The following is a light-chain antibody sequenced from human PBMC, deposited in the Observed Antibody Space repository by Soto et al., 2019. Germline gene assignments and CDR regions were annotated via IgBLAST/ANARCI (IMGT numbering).Light chain of an antibody. V-gene: IGKV3D-15*01. Sequence: DMVLTQAPTILSISPGERATLSFRASQSVSSNLAWYQQKPGQPPRLLMYGVYTRAPGTPARFSGSGSGTEFTLTISSLQPDDFATYYCQHYNSYSEAFGQGTNVDIK. CDR2: GVY. CDR1: QSVSSN. CDR3: QHYNSYSEA. J-gene: IGKJ1*01.